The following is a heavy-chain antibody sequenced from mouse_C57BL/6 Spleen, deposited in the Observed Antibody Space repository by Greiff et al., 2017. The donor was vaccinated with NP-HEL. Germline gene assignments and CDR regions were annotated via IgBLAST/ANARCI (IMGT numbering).Heavy chain of an antibody. CDR1: GFTFSSYA. Sequence: EVKLMESGGGLVKPGGSLKLSCAASGFTFSSYAMSWVRQTPEKRLEWVATISDGGSYTYYPDNVKGRFTISRDNAKNNLYLQMSHLKSEDTAMYYGARPYYYGSSYGFAYWGQGTLVTVSA. CDR2: ISDGGSYT. D-gene: IGHD1-1*01. V-gene: IGHV5-4*03. J-gene: IGHJ3*01. CDR3: ARPYYYGSSYGFAY.